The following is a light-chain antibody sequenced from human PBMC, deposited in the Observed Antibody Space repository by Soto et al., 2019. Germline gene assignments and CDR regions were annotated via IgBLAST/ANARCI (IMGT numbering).Light chain of an antibody. Sequence: QSALTQPASVSGSPGQSITISCTGTSSDVGGYDYVSWYQQHPVKAPKFMIYEVTNRPSGVSHRFSGSKSGNTASLTISGLQAEDEADYYCTSYTSTSTYVFRNGTKVTV. CDR2: EVT. CDR1: SSDVGGYDY. J-gene: IGLJ1*01. CDR3: TSYTSTSTYV. V-gene: IGLV2-14*01.